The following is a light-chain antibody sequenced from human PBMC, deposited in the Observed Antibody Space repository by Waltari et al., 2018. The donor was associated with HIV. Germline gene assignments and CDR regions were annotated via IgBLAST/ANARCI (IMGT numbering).Light chain of an antibody. Sequence: IQMTQSPSSLSASVGDSVTITCRSSQSIRSNLNWYQQKPGNAPKLLIYAASSLQSGVPSRFSGSGSGTDFTLTISSLQPEDFVTYHCEQSYNSPRTFGQGTKVEIK. CDR2: AAS. CDR1: QSIRSN. V-gene: IGKV1-39*01. CDR3: EQSYNSPRT. J-gene: IGKJ1*01.